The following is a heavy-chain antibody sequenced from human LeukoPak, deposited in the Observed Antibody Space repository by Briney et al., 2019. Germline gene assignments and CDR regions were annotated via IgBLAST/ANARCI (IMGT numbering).Heavy chain of an antibody. CDR3: ARDLRDPGIAAAGPAGGI. Sequence: GGSLRLSCAASGFTFSSYSMNWVRQAPGKGLEWVSSISSSSSYIYCADSVKGRFTISRDNAKNSLYLQMNSLRAEDTAVYYCARDLRDPGIAAAGPAGGIWGQGTMVTVSS. D-gene: IGHD6-13*01. J-gene: IGHJ3*02. CDR2: ISSSSSYI. V-gene: IGHV3-21*01. CDR1: GFTFSSYS.